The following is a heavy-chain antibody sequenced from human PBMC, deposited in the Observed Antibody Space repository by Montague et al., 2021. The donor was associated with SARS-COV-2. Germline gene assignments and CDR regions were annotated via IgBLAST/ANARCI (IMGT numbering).Heavy chain of an antibody. V-gene: IGHV4-61*02. CDR3: ARDYGDYSYYYGLDV. D-gene: IGHD4-17*01. J-gene: IGHJ6*02. CDR1: GGSIRSGSYY. CDR2: IYSSGSA. Sequence: TLSLTCTVSGGSIRSGSYYWSWIRQPAGKELEWIGRIYSSGSANYNPSLKSRITMSIETSKNQFSLKVRSVTAADTAVYYCARDYGDYSYYYGLDVWGQGTTVTVCS.